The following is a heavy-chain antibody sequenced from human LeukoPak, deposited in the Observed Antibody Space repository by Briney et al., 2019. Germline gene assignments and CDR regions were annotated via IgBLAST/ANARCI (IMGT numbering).Heavy chain of an antibody. D-gene: IGHD3-22*01. CDR1: GYTFTGYY. CDR2: INPNSGGT. J-gene: IGHJ4*02. Sequence: ASVKVSCKTSGYTFTGYYMHWVRQAPGQGLEWMGWINPNSGGTNYAQKFQGRVTMTRDTSISTAYMELSRLRSDDTAVYYCARVELWDSSGYYLYYFDYWGQGTLVTVSS. V-gene: IGHV1-2*02. CDR3: ARVELWDSSGYYLYYFDY.